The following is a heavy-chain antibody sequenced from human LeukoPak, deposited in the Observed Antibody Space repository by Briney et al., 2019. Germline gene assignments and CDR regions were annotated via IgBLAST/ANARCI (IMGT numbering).Heavy chain of an antibody. CDR1: GFTFSSYG. CDR3: VCVCAPDILTGYLPPYYYGMDV. CDR2: ISYDGSNK. Sequence: GGSLRLSCAASGFTFSSYGMHWVRQAPGKGLEWVAVISYDGSNKYYADSVKGRFTISRDNSKNTLYLQMNSLRAEDTAVYYCVCVCAPDILTGYLPPYYYGMDVWGQGTTVTVSS. V-gene: IGHV3-30*03. J-gene: IGHJ6*02. D-gene: IGHD3-9*01.